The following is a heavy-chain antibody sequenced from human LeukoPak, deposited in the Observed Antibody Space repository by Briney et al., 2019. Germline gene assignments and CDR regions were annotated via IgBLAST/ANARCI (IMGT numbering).Heavy chain of an antibody. CDR1: GFPFSSCGNY. CDR3: ARDLGYYGSGSYFDY. D-gene: IGHD3-10*01. CDR2: IYYSGST. V-gene: IGHV4-30-4*08. J-gene: IGHJ4*02. Sequence: SETLSLTCTVSGFPFSSCGNYWGRIRQPPGRGLEWIGYIYYSGSTYYNPSLKSRVTISVDTSKNQFSLKLSSVTAADKAVYYGARDLGYYGSGSYFDYWGQGTLVTVSS.